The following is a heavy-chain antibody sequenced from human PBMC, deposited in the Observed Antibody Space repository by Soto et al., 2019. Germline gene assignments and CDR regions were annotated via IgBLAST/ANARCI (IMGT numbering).Heavy chain of an antibody. Sequence: GXSLRLPCTASGFTFHVYDLSGFGQAPGKGVEGLGFIRNKAYGGTTEYAASVKGRFTISRDDSKSIAYLLMNSLKTEYTAMFYYTRDGRYSSYPPPAFWGQGTLVTVSS. CDR1: GFTFHVYD. CDR3: TRDGRYSSYPPPAF. CDR2: IRNKAYGGTT. V-gene: IGHV3-49*03. D-gene: IGHD5-12*01. J-gene: IGHJ4*02.